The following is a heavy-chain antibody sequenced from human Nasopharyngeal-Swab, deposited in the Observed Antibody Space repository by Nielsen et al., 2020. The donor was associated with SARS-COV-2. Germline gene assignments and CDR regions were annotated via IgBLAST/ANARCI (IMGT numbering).Heavy chain of an antibody. CDR2: INPDGSEM. V-gene: IGHV3-7*03. CDR1: GFNFNTSW. J-gene: IGHJ4*02. Sequence: GGSLRLSCADSGFNFNTSWMTWVRQPPGKGLEWVANINPDGSEMQYVDSVKGRFTISRDNAENSLYLHMNSLRGDDTAVYYRAHYASAAYWGQGTLVTVSS. D-gene: IGHD2-2*01. CDR3: AHYASAAY.